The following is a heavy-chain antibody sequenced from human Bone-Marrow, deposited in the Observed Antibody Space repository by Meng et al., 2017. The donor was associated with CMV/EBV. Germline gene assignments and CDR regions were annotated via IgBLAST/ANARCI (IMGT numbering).Heavy chain of an antibody. D-gene: IGHD2/OR15-2a*01. CDR1: VQLRASGMG. J-gene: IGHJ4*02. CDR2: IYWNDDK. V-gene: IGHV2-5*01. CDR3: AHRNSMVRGGLLYSY. Sequence: VQLRASGMGVGWIRQPPGKALESLALIYWNDDKRYSPSLKNRLTITKDTSKNQVVLTMTNMDPVDTATYYCAHRNSMVRGGLLYSYWGQGTLVTVSS.